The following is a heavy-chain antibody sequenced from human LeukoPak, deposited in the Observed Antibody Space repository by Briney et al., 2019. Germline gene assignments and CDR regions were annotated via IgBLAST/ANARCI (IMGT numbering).Heavy chain of an antibody. CDR3: ARAGYSSSWYPYYFDY. J-gene: IGHJ4*02. Sequence: GGSLRLSRAPSGFTFSSYSMNWVRPAPGRGLEWVSSISNRSSYIYYADSVKGRFTISRDNAKNSLYLQMNSLRAEDTAVYYCARAGYSSSWYPYYFDYWGQGTLVTVSS. CDR1: GFTFSSYS. D-gene: IGHD6-13*01. V-gene: IGHV3-21*01. CDR2: ISNRSSYI.